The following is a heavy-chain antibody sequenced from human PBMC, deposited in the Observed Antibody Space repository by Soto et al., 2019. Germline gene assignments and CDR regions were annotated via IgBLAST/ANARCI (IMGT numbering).Heavy chain of an antibody. J-gene: IGHJ4*02. Sequence: SETLSLTCTVSGGSISSYYWSWIRQPPGKGLEWIGYIYYSGSTNYNPSLKSRVTISVDTSKNQFSLKLSSVTAADTAVYYWAGVKNCMDRRGLYYFDYWGQGTQVTVSS. V-gene: IGHV4-59*01. CDR3: AGVKNCMDRRGLYYFDY. CDR2: IYYSGST. CDR1: GGSISSYY. D-gene: IGHD3-10*01.